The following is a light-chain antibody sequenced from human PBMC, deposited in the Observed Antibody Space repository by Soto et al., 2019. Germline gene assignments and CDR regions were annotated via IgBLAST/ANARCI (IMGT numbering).Light chain of an antibody. CDR2: QDS. CDR3: QAWDSSLGV. V-gene: IGLV3-1*01. Sequence: SYELTQPPSVSVSPGQTASITCSGDKLGDKYACWYQQKPGQSPVLVIYQDSKRPSGIPERFSGSNSGNTATLTISGTQAMDEADYYCQAWDSSLGVFGGGTKVTV. CDR1: KLGDKY. J-gene: IGLJ2*01.